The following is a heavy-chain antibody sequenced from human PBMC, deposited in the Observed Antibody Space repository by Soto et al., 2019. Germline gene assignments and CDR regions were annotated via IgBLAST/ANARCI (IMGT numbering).Heavy chain of an antibody. CDR2: INSGGGRT. J-gene: IGHJ6*02. CDR3: AKDGAPNYDFWSGYYTFAYYYYGMDV. D-gene: IGHD3-3*01. V-gene: IGHV3-74*01. Sequence: PGGSLRLSCAASGFTFSSYWMHWVRQAPGKGLVWVSRINSGGGRTYYADSVKGRFTISRDNSKNTLYLQMNSLRAEDTAVYYCAKDGAPNYDFWSGYYTFAYYYYGMDVWGQGTTVTVSS. CDR1: GFTFSSYW.